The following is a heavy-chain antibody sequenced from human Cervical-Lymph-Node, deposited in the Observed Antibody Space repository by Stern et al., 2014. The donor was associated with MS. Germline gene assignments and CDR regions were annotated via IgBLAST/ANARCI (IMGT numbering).Heavy chain of an antibody. CDR2: IYSGDAET. J-gene: IGHJ4*02. Sequence: EVQLVQSGAEVKKPGESLRVSCEASGYRFTNYWIGWVRQMPGKGLEWMGCIYSGDAETRYRPAFQGQVPISIDKSHRTTYLQRSSLKASDTAIYYCARRAHGYMGIDYWGQGTLVTVSS. D-gene: IGHD1-1*01. CDR1: GYRFTNYW. V-gene: IGHV5-51*03. CDR3: ARRAHGYMGIDY.